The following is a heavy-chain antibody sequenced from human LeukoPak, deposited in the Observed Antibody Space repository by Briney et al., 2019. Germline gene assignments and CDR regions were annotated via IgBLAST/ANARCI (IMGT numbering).Heavy chain of an antibody. CDR2: IIHTGRT. CDR1: GGSFSGYY. D-gene: IGHD2-8*01. CDR3: ARGILVMVYAAFDY. Sequence: PSETLSLTCAVSGGSFSGYYWTWIRQSPGKGLEWIGEIIHTGRTNCNPSLKSRLTISVDTSKNQFSLKLNSVTAADTAVYFCARGILVMVYAAFDYRGQGTLVTVSS. J-gene: IGHJ4*02. V-gene: IGHV4-34*01.